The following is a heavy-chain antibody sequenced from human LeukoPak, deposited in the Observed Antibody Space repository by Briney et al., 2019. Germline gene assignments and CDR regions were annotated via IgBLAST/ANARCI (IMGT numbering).Heavy chain of an antibody. CDR2: ISSSSSTI. J-gene: IGHJ4*02. CDR1: GFALSSYW. Sequence: GGSLRLSCAASGFALSSYWMTWVRQAPGKGLEWVSYISSSSSTIYYADSVKGRFTISRENAKNSLYLQMNSLRDEDTAVYYCARAWGYYDSSGYYNGLDYWGQGTLVTVSS. V-gene: IGHV3-48*02. CDR3: ARAWGYYDSSGYYNGLDY. D-gene: IGHD3-22*01.